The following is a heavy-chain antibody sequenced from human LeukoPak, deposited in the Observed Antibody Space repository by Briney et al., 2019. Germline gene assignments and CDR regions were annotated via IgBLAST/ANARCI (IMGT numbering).Heavy chain of an antibody. CDR1: GFTLSSYW. Sequence: GGSLRLSYAASGFTLSSYWMRWVRQPPGKGLDGVANIKQEGSEKYYVDSLKGRFTISRDNDKNSLYLQMNSLRVEDTAVYDCERENTIFGVVINYWGQGTLVTVSS. V-gene: IGHV3-7*01. J-gene: IGHJ4*02. D-gene: IGHD3-3*01. CDR3: ERENTIFGVVINY. CDR2: IKQEGSEK.